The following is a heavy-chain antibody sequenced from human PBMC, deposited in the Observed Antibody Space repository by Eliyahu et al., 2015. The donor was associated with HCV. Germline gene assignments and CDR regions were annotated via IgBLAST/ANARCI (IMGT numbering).Heavy chain of an antibody. CDR2: INHSGST. Sequence: QVQLQQWGAGLLKPSETLSXTCAVYGGSFXXXYWSWIRQPPGKGLXWIGEINHSGSTNYNPSLKSRVTISVDTSKNQFSLKLSSVTAADTAVYYCARGGDNSSGWSRAGLGYWGQGTLVTVSS. D-gene: IGHD6-19*01. CDR1: GGSFXXXY. V-gene: IGHV4-34*01. CDR3: ARGGDNSSGWSRAGLGY. J-gene: IGHJ4*02.